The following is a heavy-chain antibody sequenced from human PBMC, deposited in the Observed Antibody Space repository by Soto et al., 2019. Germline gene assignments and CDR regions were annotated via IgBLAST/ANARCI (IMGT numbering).Heavy chain of an antibody. CDR2: IIPALGIE. Sequence: QVLLVQSGTEVKKPGSSVKVSCKASGGTFTSFTLNWVRQAPGQGPEWMGRIIPALGIEDYAPKFQGKVTMTADPSTSTTHMEMSSLRSDDTDVYYCAAVVGTSAFVGYLEYWGQGTLVTVSS. CDR1: GGTFTSFT. CDR3: AAVVGTSAFVGYLEY. J-gene: IGHJ4*02. D-gene: IGHD6-19*01. V-gene: IGHV1-69*02.